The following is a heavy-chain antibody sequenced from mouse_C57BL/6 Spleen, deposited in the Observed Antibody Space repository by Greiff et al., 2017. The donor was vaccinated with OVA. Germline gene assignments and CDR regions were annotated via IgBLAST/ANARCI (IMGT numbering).Heavy chain of an antibody. CDR1: GYTFTSYW. D-gene: IGHD4-1*01. Sequence: QVQLQQPGPELVKPGASVKLSCKASGYTFTSYWMHWVKQRPGQGLEWIGNINPSNGGTNYNEKFKSKATLTVDKSSSTAYMQLSSLTSEDSAVYYCARSLELLIRYFDVWGTGTTVTVSS. CDR3: ARSLELLIRYFDV. CDR2: INPSNGGT. V-gene: IGHV1-53*01. J-gene: IGHJ1*03.